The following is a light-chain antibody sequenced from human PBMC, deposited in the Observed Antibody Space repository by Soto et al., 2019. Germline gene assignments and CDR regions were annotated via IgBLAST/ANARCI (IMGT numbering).Light chain of an antibody. Sequence: DIQMTQSPSTLSASVGDRVTITCRASQSISSWLAWYQKKPGKAPNILIYDASSLESGVPSRFSGSGSGTEFNLTISRLQTDDFATYYCQQYDSYPWTFGQGTKVDIK. V-gene: IGKV1-5*01. CDR2: DAS. CDR1: QSISSW. CDR3: QQYDSYPWT. J-gene: IGKJ1*01.